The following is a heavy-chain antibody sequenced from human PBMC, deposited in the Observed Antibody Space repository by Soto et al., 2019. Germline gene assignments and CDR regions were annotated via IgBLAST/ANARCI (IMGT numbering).Heavy chain of an antibody. Sequence: QVQLQESGPGLVKPSQTLSLTCTVSGGSISSGGYYWSWIRQHPGKGLEWIGYIYSSGSTYYTPSLERRVTISVDTSKNQFSLKLSSVTAADTAVYYCARQSRISPIKSWGQGTLVTVSS. CDR3: ARQSRISPIKS. CDR2: IYSSGST. V-gene: IGHV4-31*03. CDR1: GGSISSGGYY. J-gene: IGHJ4*02.